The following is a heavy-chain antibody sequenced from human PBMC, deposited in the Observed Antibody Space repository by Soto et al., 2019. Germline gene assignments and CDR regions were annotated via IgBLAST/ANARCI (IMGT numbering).Heavy chain of an antibody. CDR1: GFTFSSYS. J-gene: IGHJ5*02. Sequence: PGGSLRLSCAASGFTFSSYSMNWVRQAPGKGLEWVSSISSSSSYIYYADSVKGRFTISRDNAKNSLYLQMNSLRAEDTAVYYCARGVYSSSLNGGFDPCGQGTLVTVPS. CDR3: ARGVYSSSLNGGFDP. D-gene: IGHD6-13*01. V-gene: IGHV3-21*01. CDR2: ISSSSSYI.